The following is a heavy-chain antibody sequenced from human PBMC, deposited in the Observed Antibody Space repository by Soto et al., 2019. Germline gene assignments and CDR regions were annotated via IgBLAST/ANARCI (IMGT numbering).Heavy chain of an antibody. V-gene: IGHV1-3*01. CDR1: GYTFTSYA. J-gene: IGHJ6*02. Sequence: ASVKVFCKASGYTFTSYAMHWVRQAPGQRLEWMGWINAGNGNTKYSQKFQGRVTITRDTSASTAYMELSSLRSEDTAVYYCARDLKQYYDFWSGYYPRGPHYYYYYGMDVWGQGTTVTGS. CDR3: ARDLKQYYDFWSGYYPRGPHYYYYYGMDV. D-gene: IGHD3-3*01. CDR2: INAGNGNT.